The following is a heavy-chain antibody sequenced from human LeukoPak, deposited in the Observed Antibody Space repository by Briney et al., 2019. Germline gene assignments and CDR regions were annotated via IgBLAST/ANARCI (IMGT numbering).Heavy chain of an antibody. CDR2: ISSSSSYI. D-gene: IGHD6-19*01. CDR3: ARAVAGKKLYYFDY. J-gene: IGHJ4*02. CDR1: GFTFSSYS. V-gene: IGHV3-21*01. Sequence: GGSLRLSCAACGFTFSSYSMNWVRQAPGKGLEWVTSISSSSSYIYYADSVKGRFTISRDNAKNSLYLQMNSLRAEDTAVYYCARAVAGKKLYYFDYWGQGTLVTVSS.